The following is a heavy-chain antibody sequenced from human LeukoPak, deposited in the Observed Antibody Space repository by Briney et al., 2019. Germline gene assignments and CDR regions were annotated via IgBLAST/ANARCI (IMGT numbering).Heavy chain of an antibody. CDR2: INPTGTAT. CDR1: GYTFINHW. J-gene: IGHJ5*02. CDR3: ARDNSVGDIAWWFDP. Sequence: ASVKVSCKASGYTFINHWMHWVRQAPGQGLEWVGLINPTGTATLYAQKFQGRITLTRDMSATTDYMELSSLTSEDTAVYYCARDNSVGDIAWWFDPWGQGTLVTVSS. V-gene: IGHV1-46*01. D-gene: IGHD1-26*01.